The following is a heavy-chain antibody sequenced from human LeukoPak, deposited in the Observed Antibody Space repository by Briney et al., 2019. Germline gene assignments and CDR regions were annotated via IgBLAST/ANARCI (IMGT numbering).Heavy chain of an antibody. V-gene: IGHV5-10-1*01. Sequence: GESLKISCKGSGYSFTSYWISWVRQMPGKGREWMGRIDPSDSYTNYRPSFQGHVTISADKSISTAYLQWSSLKASDTAMYYCARQGTSMARGNFDYWGQGTLVTVSS. CDR2: IDPSDSYT. CDR3: ARQGTSMARGNFDY. J-gene: IGHJ4*02. CDR1: GYSFTSYW. D-gene: IGHD1-1*01.